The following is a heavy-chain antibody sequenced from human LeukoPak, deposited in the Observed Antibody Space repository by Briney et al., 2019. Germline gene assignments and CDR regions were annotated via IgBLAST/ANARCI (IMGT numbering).Heavy chain of an antibody. D-gene: IGHD4-17*01. CDR1: GGTFSSYA. CDR3: AILPDYGP. Sequence: ASVKVSCKASGGTFSSYAISWVRQAPGQGLEWMGRIIPILGIANYAQKFQGRVTITADKPTSTAYMELSSLRSEDTAVYYCAILPDYGPWGQGTLVTVSS. V-gene: IGHV1-69*04. J-gene: IGHJ5*02. CDR2: IIPILGIA.